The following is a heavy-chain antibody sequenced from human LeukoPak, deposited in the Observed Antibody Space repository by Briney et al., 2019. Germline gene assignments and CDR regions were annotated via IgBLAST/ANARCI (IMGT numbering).Heavy chain of an antibody. Sequence: ASVKVSCKASGYTFTSYDINWVRQATVQGLEWMGWMNPNSGNTGYAQKCQGRVTITRDTPISTAYMELSSLRSEDTAVYYCARGPTPSIAARPRRYYYMDVWGKGTTVTVSS. CDR3: ARGPTPSIAARPRRYYYMDV. V-gene: IGHV1-8*03. D-gene: IGHD6-6*01. CDR1: GYTFTSYD. J-gene: IGHJ6*03. CDR2: MNPNSGNT.